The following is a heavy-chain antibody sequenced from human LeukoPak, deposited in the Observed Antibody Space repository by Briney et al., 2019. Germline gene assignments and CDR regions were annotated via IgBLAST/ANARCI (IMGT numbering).Heavy chain of an antibody. CDR2: FDPEDGET. Sequence: ASVKVSCKASGYTFTSYGISWVRQAPGQGLEWMGGFDPEDGETIYAQKFQGRVTMTEDTSTDTAYMELSSLRSEDTAVYYCATYVHLYDSSGYLNWGQGTLVTVSS. CDR3: ATYVHLYDSSGYLN. D-gene: IGHD3-22*01. CDR1: GYTFTSYG. V-gene: IGHV1-24*01. J-gene: IGHJ4*02.